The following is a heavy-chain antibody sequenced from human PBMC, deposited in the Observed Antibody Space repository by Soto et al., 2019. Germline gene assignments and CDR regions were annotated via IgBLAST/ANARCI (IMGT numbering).Heavy chain of an antibody. J-gene: IGHJ4*02. CDR2: IHYSGST. V-gene: IGHV4-39*07. CDR1: GGSISSARWC. CDR3: STTSYRGSGSPSGFDY. Sequence: LHALSRTYAVSGGSISSARWCWGWYSQAPGKGLEWIGCIHYSGSTNYNPSLKRRVTISVDTSKNPSSLTLRSVPAAATAVSYCSTTSYRGSGSPSGFDYWAQATLVTLSS. D-gene: IGHD3-10*01.